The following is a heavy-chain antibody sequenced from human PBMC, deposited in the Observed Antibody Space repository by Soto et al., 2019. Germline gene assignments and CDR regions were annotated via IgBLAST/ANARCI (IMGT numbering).Heavy chain of an antibody. CDR3: AKDLGGVYDILTGTGYYGMDV. V-gene: IGHV3-30*18. D-gene: IGHD3-9*01. CDR1: GFTFSSYG. Sequence: GSLRLSCAASGFTFSSYGMHWVRQAPGKGLEWVAVISYDGSNKYYADSVKGRFTISRDNSKNTLYLQMNSLRAEDTAVYYCAKDLGGVYDILTGTGYYGMDVWGQGTTVTVSS. CDR2: ISYDGSNK. J-gene: IGHJ6*02.